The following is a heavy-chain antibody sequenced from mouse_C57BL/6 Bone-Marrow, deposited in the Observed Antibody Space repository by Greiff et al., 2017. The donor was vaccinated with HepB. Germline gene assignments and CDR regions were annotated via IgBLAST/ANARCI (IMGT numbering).Heavy chain of an antibody. CDR1: GFTFSDYY. V-gene: IGHV5-12*01. D-gene: IGHD2-3*01. J-gene: IGHJ2*01. Sequence: EVQLVESGGGLVQPGGSLKLSCAASGFTFSDYYMYWVRQTPEKRLEWVAYISNGGGSTYYPDTVKGRFTISRDNAKNTLYLQMSRLKSEDTAMYYCARRIYDGYSYYYDDWGKCTTLTVSS. CDR2: ISNGGGST. CDR3: ARRIYDGYSYYYDD.